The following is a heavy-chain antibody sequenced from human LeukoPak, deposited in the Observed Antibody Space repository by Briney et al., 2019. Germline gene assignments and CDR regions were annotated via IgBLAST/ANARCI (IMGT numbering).Heavy chain of an antibody. D-gene: IGHD6-25*01. CDR2: IYENGGT. V-gene: IGHV3-53*01. Sequence: PGGSLRLSCAVSGFIVSSKYMTWVRQAPGKGLEWVSLIYENGGTDYAGSVRGRFSISRDNSKNTVYLQLNSLRAEDTALYYCASYDQRLSDWFFDLWGRGTLVTVSS. CDR1: GFIVSSKY. J-gene: IGHJ2*01. CDR3: ASYDQRLSDWFFDL.